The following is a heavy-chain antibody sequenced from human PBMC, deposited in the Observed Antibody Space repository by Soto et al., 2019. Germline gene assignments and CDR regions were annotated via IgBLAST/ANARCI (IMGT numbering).Heavy chain of an antibody. CDR2: SSNSGTFS. D-gene: IGHD1-1*01. CDR1: GFTFSDYY. Sequence: GGSLRLSCEGSGFTFSDYYIGWIRQAPGKGLEWISYSSNSGTFSRYADSVKGRFSISRDNTKNLLYLQMNSLRAEDTAVYYCARSGDNYNRLDYWGQGTPVTVSS. V-gene: IGHV3-11*06. CDR3: ARSGDNYNRLDY. J-gene: IGHJ4*02.